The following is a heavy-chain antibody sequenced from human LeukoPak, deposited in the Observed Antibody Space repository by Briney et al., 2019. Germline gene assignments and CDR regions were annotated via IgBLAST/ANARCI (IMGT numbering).Heavy chain of an antibody. CDR1: GFTFSSYG. CDR3: TTDVYYYDSSGPDLDY. V-gene: IGHV3-15*01. J-gene: IGHJ4*02. CDR2: IKSKTDGGTT. D-gene: IGHD3-22*01. Sequence: GGSLRLSCAASGFTFSSYGMSWVRQAPGKGLEWVGRIKSKTDGGTTDYAAPVKGRFTISRDDSKNTLYLQMNSLKTEDTAVYYCTTDVYYYDSSGPDLDYWGQGTLVTVSS.